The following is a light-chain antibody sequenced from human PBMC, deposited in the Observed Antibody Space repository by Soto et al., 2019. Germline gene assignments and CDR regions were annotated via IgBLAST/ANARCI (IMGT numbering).Light chain of an antibody. CDR2: AAS. CDR3: HQSYRTPVT. Sequence: DIPMTQSPSSLSASVGDRVTITCRASQTISSYLNWYQQKPGEAPKLLIYAASNLQSGVPSRFSGGGSGTDFSLTITSLQPEDFATYYCHQSYRTPVTFGGGTRVEIK. CDR1: QTISSY. V-gene: IGKV1-39*01. J-gene: IGKJ4*01.